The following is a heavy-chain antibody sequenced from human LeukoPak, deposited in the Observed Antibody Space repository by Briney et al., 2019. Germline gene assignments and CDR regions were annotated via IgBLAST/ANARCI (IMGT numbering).Heavy chain of an antibody. CDR1: GFTFSSYE. CDR2: ISTSGGTI. V-gene: IGHV3-48*03. Sequence: GGSLRLSCAASGFTFSSYEMNWVRQAPGKGLEWVSYISTSGGTIYYADSVKGRFTISRDKAKNSLYLQMNSLRAEDAAVYYCAREAQGTVLFVPCGQRALVT. D-gene: IGHD1-1*01. J-gene: IGHJ5*02. CDR3: AREAQGTVLFVP.